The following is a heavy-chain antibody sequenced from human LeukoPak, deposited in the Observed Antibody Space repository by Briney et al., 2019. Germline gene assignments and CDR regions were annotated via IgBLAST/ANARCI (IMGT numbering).Heavy chain of an antibody. V-gene: IGHV1-2*02. CDR3: ARSITIFGVVITGPFDY. D-gene: IGHD3-3*01. CDR2: INPNSGGT. Sequence: ASVKVSCKASGYTFTGYYMHWVRQAPGQGLEWMGWINPNSGGTNYARKFQGRVTMTRDTSISTAYMELSRLRSDDTAVYYCARSITIFGVVITGPFDYWGQGTLVTVSS. J-gene: IGHJ4*02. CDR1: GYTFTGYY.